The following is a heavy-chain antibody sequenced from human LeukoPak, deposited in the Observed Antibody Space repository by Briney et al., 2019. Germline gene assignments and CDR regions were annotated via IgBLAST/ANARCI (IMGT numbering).Heavy chain of an antibody. Sequence: GGSLRLSCAASGFTFSSYGMHWVRQAPGKGLEWVAVISYDGSNKYYADSVKGRFTVSRDNSDNTLYLQMSSLRAEDTAMYYCVRGGPCTSPSCSRGLYYFDYWGQGTLVTVSS. CDR1: GFTFSSYG. CDR3: VRGGPCTSPSCSRGLYYFDY. D-gene: IGHD2-2*01. CDR2: ISYDGSNK. V-gene: IGHV3-30*03. J-gene: IGHJ4*02.